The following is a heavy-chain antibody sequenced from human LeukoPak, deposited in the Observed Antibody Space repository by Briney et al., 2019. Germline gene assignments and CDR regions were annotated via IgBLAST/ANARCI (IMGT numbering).Heavy chain of an antibody. CDR1: GFTFSRYK. CDR3: ARGGIAARFAY. Sequence: GGSLRLSCAASGFTFSRYKMNWVRQAPGKGLEWVSYISSGSSSIFYADSVKGRFTISRDNAKNSLYLQMNSLRVEDTAVYYCARGGIAARFAYWGQGTLVTVSA. CDR2: ISSGSSSI. V-gene: IGHV3-48*03. D-gene: IGHD6-6*01. J-gene: IGHJ4*02.